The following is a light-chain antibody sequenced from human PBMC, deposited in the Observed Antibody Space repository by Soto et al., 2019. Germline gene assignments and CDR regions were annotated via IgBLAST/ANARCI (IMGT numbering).Light chain of an antibody. CDR2: DVS. CDR3: SSYTSSSLYV. J-gene: IGLJ1*01. Sequence: QSVLTQPASVSGSPGQSITISCTGTSSDVGGYNYVSWYQQHPGKAPKLMIYDVSNRPSGVSNRFSGSKSGNTASLTICGLQAEDEADYYCSSYTSSSLYVFGTGTKLTVL. CDR1: SSDVGGYNY. V-gene: IGLV2-14*01.